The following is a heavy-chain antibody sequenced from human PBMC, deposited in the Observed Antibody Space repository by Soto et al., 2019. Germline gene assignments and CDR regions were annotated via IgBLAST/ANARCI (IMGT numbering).Heavy chain of an antibody. D-gene: IGHD3-9*01. CDR1: GGSFSGYY. CDR3: ARSRGQILRYFDWLDP. V-gene: IGHV4-34*01. J-gene: IGHJ5*02. CDR2: INHSGST. Sequence: QVQLQQWGAGLLKPSETLSLTCAVYGGSFSGYYWSWIRQPPGKGLEWIGEINHSGSTNYNPSIKGAVTISVDTSRNQFSLKLSTVTAAATAVYYCARSRGQILRYFDWLDPWGQGTMVTVSS.